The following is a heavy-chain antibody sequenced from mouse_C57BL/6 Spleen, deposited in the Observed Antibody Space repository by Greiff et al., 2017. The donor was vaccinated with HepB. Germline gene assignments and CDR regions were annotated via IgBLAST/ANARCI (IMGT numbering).Heavy chain of an antibody. D-gene: IGHD1-1*02. CDR2: INPSSGYT. Sequence: VQLQQSGAELVKPGASVKLSCKASGYTFTSYWMHWVKQRPGQGLEWIGYINPSSGYTKYNQKFKDQATLTADKSSSTAYMQLSSLTYEDSAVYYSARCGGERPFDDWGQGTTLTVSS. J-gene: IGHJ2*01. CDR3: ARCGGERPFDD. CDR1: GYTFTSYW. V-gene: IGHV1-7*01.